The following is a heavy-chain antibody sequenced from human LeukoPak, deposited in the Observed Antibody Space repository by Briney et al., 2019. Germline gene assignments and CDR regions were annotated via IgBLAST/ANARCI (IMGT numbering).Heavy chain of an antibody. CDR1: GYTFTGYY. CDR2: INPNSGGT. Sequence: ASVKVSCKASGYTFTGYYMHWVRQAPGQGLEWMGWINPNSGGTNYAQKCQGRVTMTRDTSISTAYMELSRLRSDDTAVYYCARPSMGHYYFDYWGQGTLVTVSS. J-gene: IGHJ4*02. V-gene: IGHV1-2*02. D-gene: IGHD6-6*01. CDR3: ARPSMGHYYFDY.